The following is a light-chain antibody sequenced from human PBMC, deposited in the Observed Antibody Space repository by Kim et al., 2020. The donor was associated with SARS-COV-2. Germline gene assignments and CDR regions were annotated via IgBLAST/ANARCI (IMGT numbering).Light chain of an antibody. CDR3: SSYTSSTTNYV. V-gene: IGLV2-14*03. Sequence: QSITSSCTGTSSDVGGYAYVSWYQQHPGKAPKLMIYAVSNRPSGVSNRFSGSKSGNTASLTISGLQAEDEADYYCSSYTSSTTNYVFGTGTKVTVL. CDR2: AVS. J-gene: IGLJ1*01. CDR1: SSDVGGYAY.